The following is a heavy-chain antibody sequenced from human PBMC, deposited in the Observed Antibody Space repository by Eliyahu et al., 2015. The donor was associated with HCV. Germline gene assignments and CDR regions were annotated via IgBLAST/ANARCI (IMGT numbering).Heavy chain of an antibody. J-gene: IGHJ4*02. V-gene: IGHV3-7*01. Sequence: EVQLVESGGGLVQPGGSLRLSCTASGFTFSNYWMSWVRQAPGKGLEWVANIKQDGGEKYYVDSVKGRFTISRDNTKNLLYLQMNSLRAEDSAVYYCARDSGLLEAHWGQGTLVTVSS. D-gene: IGHD3-3*01. CDR3: ARDSGLLEAH. CDR1: GFTFSNYW. CDR2: IKQDGGEK.